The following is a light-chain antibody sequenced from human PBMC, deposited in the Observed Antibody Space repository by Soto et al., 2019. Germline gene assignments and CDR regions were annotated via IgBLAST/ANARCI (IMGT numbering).Light chain of an antibody. CDR2: GVN. V-gene: IGLV2-14*03. CDR3: SSSAPESTYV. Sequence: QSVLTQPASVSGSPGQSITISCGGTSSDVGAYIYVSWYQQFPGKAPKLIIYGVNNRPSGVSDRFSGSKSDTTAYLTISGLQAEDEADYYCSSSAPESTYVFGTGTKVTVL. CDR1: SSDVGAYIY. J-gene: IGLJ1*01.